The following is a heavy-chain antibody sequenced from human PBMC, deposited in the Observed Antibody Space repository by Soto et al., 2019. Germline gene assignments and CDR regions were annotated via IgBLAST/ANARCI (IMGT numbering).Heavy chain of an antibody. CDR1: GYTFSNSG. CDR2: ISTYNGNT. J-gene: IGHJ5*02. CDR3: ARDEYNNGRNWLNP. Sequence: QVQLVQSGPEVKKPGASVKVSCKASGYTFSNSGFSWMRQAPGQGLEWMGWISTYNGNTNYAQKFQGRLSMITDTSTSTAFMELRTLRSDDTAVYYCARDEYNNGRNWLNPWGQGTLVTVTS. V-gene: IGHV1-18*01. D-gene: IGHD2-8*01.